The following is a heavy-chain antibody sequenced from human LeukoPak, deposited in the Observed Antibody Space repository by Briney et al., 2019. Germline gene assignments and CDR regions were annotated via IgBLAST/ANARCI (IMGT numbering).Heavy chain of an antibody. CDR3: ALEYYYDSSGYYNRAPFDP. Sequence: IIPIFGTANYAQKFQGRVTITTDESTSTGYMELSSLRSEDTAVYYCALEYYYDSSGYYNRAPFDPWGQGTLVTVSS. V-gene: IGHV1-69*05. J-gene: IGHJ5*02. CDR2: IIPIFGTA. D-gene: IGHD3-22*01.